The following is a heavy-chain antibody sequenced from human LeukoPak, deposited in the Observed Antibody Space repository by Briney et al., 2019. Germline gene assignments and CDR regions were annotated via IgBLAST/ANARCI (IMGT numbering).Heavy chain of an antibody. CDR3: AKVGYYDFWSGYYSSEYFQH. V-gene: IGHV3-23*01. CDR1: GFTFSSYA. CDR2: ISGSGGST. J-gene: IGHJ1*01. D-gene: IGHD3-3*01. Sequence: GGSLRLSCAASGFTFSSYARSWVRQAPGKGLEWVSAISGSGGSTYYADSVKGRFTISRDNSKNTLYLQMNSLRAEDTAVYYCAKVGYYDFWSGYYSSEYFQHWGQGTLDTVSS.